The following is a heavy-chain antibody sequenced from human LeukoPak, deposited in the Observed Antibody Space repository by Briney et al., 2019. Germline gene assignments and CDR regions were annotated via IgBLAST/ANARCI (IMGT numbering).Heavy chain of an antibody. Sequence: PGGSLRLSCAASGFTFSSYSMNWVRQAPGKGLEWVSYISSSSSTIYYADSVKGRFTISRDNAKNSLYLQMNSLRAEDTAVYYCTRVADYGSGSYYKFDYWGQGTLVTVSS. CDR2: ISSSSSTI. CDR1: GFTFSSYS. D-gene: IGHD3-10*01. CDR3: TRVADYGSGSYYKFDY. J-gene: IGHJ4*02. V-gene: IGHV3-48*01.